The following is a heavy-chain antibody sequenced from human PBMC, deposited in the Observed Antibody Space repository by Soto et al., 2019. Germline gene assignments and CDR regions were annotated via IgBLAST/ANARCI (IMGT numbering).Heavy chain of an antibody. CDR3: ARDSHGSGSYLGYYYYYMDV. J-gene: IGHJ6*03. CDR1: GYTFTSYG. V-gene: IGHV1-18*01. CDR2: ISAYNGNT. Sequence: ASVKVSCKASGYTFTSYGISWVRQAPGQGLEWMGWISAYNGNTNYAQKLQGRVTMTTDTSTSTAYMELRSLRSDDTAVYYCARDSHGSGSYLGYYYYYMDVWGKGTTVTVSS. D-gene: IGHD3-10*01.